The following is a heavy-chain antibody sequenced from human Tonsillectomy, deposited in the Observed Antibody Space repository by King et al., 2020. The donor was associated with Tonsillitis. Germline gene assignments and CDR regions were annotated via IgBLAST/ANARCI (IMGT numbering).Heavy chain of an antibody. V-gene: IGHV2-5*02. Sequence: TLKESGPTLVKPTQTLTLTYTFSGFSLRTSGVGVGWIRQPPGKALEWLALIYWDADKRYSPSLKSRLTITKDTSKNQVVLTMTNVDPVDTATYCCAHRLNWTYAFDIWGQGTMVTVSS. CDR2: IYWDADK. J-gene: IGHJ3*02. D-gene: IGHD1-7*01. CDR1: GFSLRTSGVG. CDR3: AHRLNWTYAFDI.